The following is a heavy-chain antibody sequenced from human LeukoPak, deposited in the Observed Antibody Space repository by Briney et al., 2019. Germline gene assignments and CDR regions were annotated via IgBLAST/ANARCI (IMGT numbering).Heavy chain of an antibody. J-gene: IGHJ4*02. CDR2: INHSGST. CDR3: ARGIGY. V-gene: IGHV4-34*01. CDR1: GGSLSGYY. Sequence: PSETLSLTCAVYGGSLSGYYWSWIRQPPGKGLEWIGEINHSGSTNYNPSLKSRVTISVDTSKNQFSLTLSSVTAADTAVYYCARGIGYWGQGTLVTVSS.